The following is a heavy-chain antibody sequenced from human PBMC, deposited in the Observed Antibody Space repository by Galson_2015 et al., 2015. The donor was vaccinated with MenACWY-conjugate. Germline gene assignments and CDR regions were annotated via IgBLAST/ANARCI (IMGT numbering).Heavy chain of an antibody. J-gene: IGHJ4*02. CDR2: IYYSGST. CDR3: ARGRVEMATMLDY. D-gene: IGHD5-24*01. V-gene: IGHV4-59*01. CDR1: GGSISSYY. Sequence: ETLSLTCTVSGGSISSYYWSWIRQPPGKGLEWIGYIYYSGSTNYNPSLKSRVTISVDTSKNQFSLKLSSVTAADTAVYYCARGRVEMATMLDYWGQGTLVTVSS.